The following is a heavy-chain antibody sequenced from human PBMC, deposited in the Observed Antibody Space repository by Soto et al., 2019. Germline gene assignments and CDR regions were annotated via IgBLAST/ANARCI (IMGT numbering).Heavy chain of an antibody. J-gene: IGHJ4*02. V-gene: IGHV3-23*01. D-gene: IGHD6-13*01. CDR2: ISDSGGST. CDR1: GFTFSSYA. Sequence: PGGSLRLSCAASGFTFSSYAMSWVRQAPGKGLEWVSTISDSGGSTYYADSVKGRFTISRDNSKNTLYLQMNSLRAEDTAVYYCAKDIAAAGTDFDYWGQGTQVTVSS. CDR3: AKDIAAAGTDFDY.